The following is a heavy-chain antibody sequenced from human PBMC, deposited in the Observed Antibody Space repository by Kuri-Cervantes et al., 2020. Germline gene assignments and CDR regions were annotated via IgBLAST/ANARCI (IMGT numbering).Heavy chain of an antibody. CDR2: INPNSGGT. CDR3: ARDNEAPRVPLDY. Sequence: ASVKVSCKTSGYTFTDYYMHWVRQAPGQGLEWMGWINPNSGGTNYAQKFQGRVTMTRDTSISTAYMELSRLRSDDTAVYYCARDNEAPRVPLDYWGQGTRVTVSS. CDR1: GYTFTDYY. D-gene: IGHD1-1*01. J-gene: IGHJ4*02. V-gene: IGHV1-2*02.